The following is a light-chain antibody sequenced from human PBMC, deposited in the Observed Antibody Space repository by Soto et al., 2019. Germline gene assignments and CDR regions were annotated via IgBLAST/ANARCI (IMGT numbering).Light chain of an antibody. V-gene: IGKV3-20*01. Sequence: LVLSQSPTTLTLSPLSSATLSFMTIQILISNFLAWYQQKPGQAPRLLIYDSSIRATGFPDRFSGSGSGTDFTLSIIRLEPEDFAVYYCQQYDSSPWTFGQGTKVDI. J-gene: IGKJ1*01. CDR1: QILISNF. CDR2: DSS. CDR3: QQYDSSPWT.